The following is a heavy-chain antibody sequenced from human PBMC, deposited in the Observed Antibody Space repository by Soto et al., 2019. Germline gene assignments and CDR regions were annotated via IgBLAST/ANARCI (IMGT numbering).Heavy chain of an antibody. CDR1: GGTISGYY. Sequence: ETLSPTCRVSGGTISGYYGTWIRQPAGKGLEWIGRIYSSGNTKYNPSLQSRVTMSLDTSNNQFSLRLTSVTAADTAVYYCARGQRFSDWFDPWGQGTLVTVYS. J-gene: IGHJ5*02. D-gene: IGHD3-3*01. V-gene: IGHV4-4*07. CDR3: ARGQRFSDWFDP. CDR2: IYSSGNT.